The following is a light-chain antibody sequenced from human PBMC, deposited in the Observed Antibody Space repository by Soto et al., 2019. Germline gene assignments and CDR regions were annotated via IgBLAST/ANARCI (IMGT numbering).Light chain of an antibody. CDR3: QQYNSYSPWT. CDR2: DAS. Sequence: DIQMTQSPSTLSASVGDRVTITCRASQSISSWLAWYQHKPGKAPKLLIYDASSLESGVPSRFSGSGSGTEFTLTISSLQPDDFATYYCQQYNSYSPWTFGQGTKVDIK. J-gene: IGKJ1*01. CDR1: QSISSW. V-gene: IGKV1-5*01.